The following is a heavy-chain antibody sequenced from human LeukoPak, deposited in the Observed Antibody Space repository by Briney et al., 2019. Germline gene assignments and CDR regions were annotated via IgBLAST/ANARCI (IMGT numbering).Heavy chain of an antibody. J-gene: IGHJ4*02. D-gene: IGHD1-14*01. Sequence: SETLSLTCTVSGFSITSGYYWGWIRQPPGKGLEWIGTVYRSTSTHYNPSLESRVGISVDTSKNQFSLKLNSVTAADTAVYYCASDQNNISWFYYWGQGTLVTVSS. CDR1: GFSITSGYY. CDR3: ASDQNNISWFYY. CDR2: VYRSTST. V-gene: IGHV4-38-2*02.